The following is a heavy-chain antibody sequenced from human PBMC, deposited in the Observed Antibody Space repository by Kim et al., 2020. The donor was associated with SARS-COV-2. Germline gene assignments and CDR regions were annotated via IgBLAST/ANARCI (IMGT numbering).Heavy chain of an antibody. D-gene: IGHD3-3*01. J-gene: IGHJ6*01. CDR2: ITTGGDYI. CDR3: AATATTSGVLIKDYRLDV. V-gene: IGHV3-21*01. Sequence: GGSLRLSCAASGFTFSTYTMNWVRQAPGKGLEWLSSITTGGDYIYYADSLKGRFTISRDNTKNSLYLQMDSLGAEDTAVYYCAATATTSGVLIKDYRLDV. CDR1: GFTFSTYT.